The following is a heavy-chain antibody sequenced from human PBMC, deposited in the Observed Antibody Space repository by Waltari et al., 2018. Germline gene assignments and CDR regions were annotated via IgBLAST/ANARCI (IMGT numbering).Heavy chain of an antibody. CDR2: INAGNGNT. J-gene: IGHJ3*02. CDR3: ARPYSSSNGDAFDI. CDR1: GYTFTSYA. Sequence: QVQLVQSGAEVKKPGASVTVSCKASGYTFTSYAMHWVRQAPGQRLEWMGWINAGNGNTKNSQKVQGKVTITREKSASTAYMELSSLRSEDTAVYYCARPYSSSNGDAFDIWGQGTMVTVSS. V-gene: IGHV1-3*01. D-gene: IGHD6-6*01.